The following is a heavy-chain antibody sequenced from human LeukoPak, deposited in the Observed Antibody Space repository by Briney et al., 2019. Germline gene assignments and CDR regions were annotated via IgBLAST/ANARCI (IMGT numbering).Heavy chain of an antibody. Sequence: GGSLRLSCVASGFTFSRYNMNWVRRAPGKGLEWVASISSGSSSISYAHSVKGRFIISRDNAQNSLYLQMNSLTAEDTAVYYCAKFVIYEGEDFWGQGTLVAVSS. CDR3: AKFVIYEGEDF. CDR1: GFTFSRYN. D-gene: IGHD2-21*01. CDR2: ISSGSSSI. V-gene: IGHV3-21*01. J-gene: IGHJ4*02.